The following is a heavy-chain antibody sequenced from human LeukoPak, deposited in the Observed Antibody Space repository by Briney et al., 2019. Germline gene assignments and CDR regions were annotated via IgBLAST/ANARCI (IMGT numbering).Heavy chain of an antibody. CDR1: GFTFSSYG. J-gene: IGHJ3*02. V-gene: IGHV3-33*01. CDR3: ARARPDGSGGSRPDAFDI. D-gene: IGHD2-15*01. CDR2: IWYDGSNK. Sequence: TGGSLRLSCAASGFTFSSYGMHWVRQAPGKGLEWVAVIWYDGSNKYYADSVKGRFTISRDSSKNTLYLQMNSLRAEDTAVYYCARARPDGSGGSRPDAFDIWGQGTVVTVSS.